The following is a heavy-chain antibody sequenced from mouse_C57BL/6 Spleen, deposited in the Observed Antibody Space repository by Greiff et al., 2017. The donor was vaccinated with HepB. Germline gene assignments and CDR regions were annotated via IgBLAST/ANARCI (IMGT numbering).Heavy chain of an antibody. D-gene: IGHD3-2*02. J-gene: IGHJ4*01. CDR3: ARGGGLRLQGAMDY. Sequence: EVKVVESGGGLVKPGGSLKLSCAASGFTFSSYAMSWVRQTPEKRLEWVATISDGGSYTYYPDNVKGRFTISRDNAKNNLYLQMSHLKSEDTAMYYCARGGGLRLQGAMDYWGQGTSVTVSS. CDR2: ISDGGSYT. CDR1: GFTFSSYA. V-gene: IGHV5-4*03.